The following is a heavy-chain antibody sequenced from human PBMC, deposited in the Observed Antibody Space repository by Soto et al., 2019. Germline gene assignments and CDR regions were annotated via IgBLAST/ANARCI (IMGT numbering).Heavy chain of an antibody. D-gene: IGHD5-18*01. CDR2: IYWNDDK. CDR1: GFSLSTSAVG. J-gene: IGHJ4*02. V-gene: IGHV2-5*01. CDR3: AHRLGYSYGRYFDY. Sequence: SGPTLVNPTQTLTLTCTFSGFSLSTSAVGVGWIRQPPGKALEWLALIYWNDDKRYSPSLKSRLTITKDTSKNQVVPTLTNMDPVDTATYYCAHRLGYSYGRYFDYWGQGTLVTVSS.